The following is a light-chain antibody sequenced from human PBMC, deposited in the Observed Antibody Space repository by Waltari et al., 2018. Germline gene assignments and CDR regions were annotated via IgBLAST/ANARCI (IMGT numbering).Light chain of an antibody. CDR1: SGSIASNY. V-gene: IGLV6-57*02. J-gene: IGLJ2*01. CDR3: QSFDDANNVV. CDR2: ENS. Sequence: NFRLTQPHSLSESPGKTVTISCTGSSGSIASNYVQWYQQRPGSAPTTGICENSRRPSGVPDRFSGSIDTSSNSASLSIFGLKSEDEADYDCQSFDDANNVVFGGGTKLTVL.